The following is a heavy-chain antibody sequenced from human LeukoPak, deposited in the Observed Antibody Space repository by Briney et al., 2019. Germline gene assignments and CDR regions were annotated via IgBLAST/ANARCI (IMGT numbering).Heavy chain of an antibody. D-gene: IGHD5-12*01. CDR3: AKGPDIVATMGFDY. Sequence: EPGGSLRLSCAASGFTFSSYAMSWVRQAPGKGLEWVSAISGSGGSTYYADSVKGRFAISRDNSKNTLYLQMNSLRAEDTAVYYCAKGPDIVATMGFDYWGQGTLVTVSS. CDR1: GFTFSSYA. CDR2: ISGSGGST. V-gene: IGHV3-23*01. J-gene: IGHJ4*02.